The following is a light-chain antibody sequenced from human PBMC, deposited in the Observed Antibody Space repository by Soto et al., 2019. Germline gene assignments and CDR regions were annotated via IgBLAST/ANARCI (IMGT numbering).Light chain of an antibody. CDR1: REVSSN. Sequence: DIVMTQSPATLSVSPGETASLSCRANREVSSNVVWYQHKSGQSPRVLVYGASIRATGVPDRFSGSGSGTDFTLTISRLEPEDFAVYYCQQYGSSPLTFGGGTKVDIK. CDR3: QQYGSSPLT. CDR2: GAS. V-gene: IGKV3-20*01. J-gene: IGKJ4*01.